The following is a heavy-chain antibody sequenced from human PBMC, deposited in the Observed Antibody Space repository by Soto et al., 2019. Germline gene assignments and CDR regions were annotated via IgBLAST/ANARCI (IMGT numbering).Heavy chain of an antibody. CDR2: ISWDGGST. CDR3: AKGPDSSGYYYYYYGMDV. V-gene: IGHV3-43D*04. D-gene: IGHD3-22*01. J-gene: IGHJ6*02. Sequence: LRLSCAASGFTFDDYAMHWVRQAPGKGLEWVSLISWDGGSTYYADSVKGRFTISRDNSKNSLYLQMNSLRAEDTALYYCAKGPDSSGYYYYYYGMDVWGQGATVTVSS. CDR1: GFTFDDYA.